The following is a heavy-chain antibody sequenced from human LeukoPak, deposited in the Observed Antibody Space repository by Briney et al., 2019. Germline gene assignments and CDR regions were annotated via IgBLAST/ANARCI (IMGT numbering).Heavy chain of an antibody. CDR1: GFTFSSYW. J-gene: IGHJ4*02. CDR2: ISRSSIYM. D-gene: IGHD3-22*01. Sequence: GGSLRLSCAASGFTFSSYWMNWVRQAPGKGLEWVSSISRSSIYMYYADSVKGRFTISRDNAKNSLYLQMNSLRAEDTAVYYCARGRYDSSGYYSIFDYWGQGTLVTVSS. CDR3: ARGRYDSSGYYSIFDY. V-gene: IGHV3-21*01.